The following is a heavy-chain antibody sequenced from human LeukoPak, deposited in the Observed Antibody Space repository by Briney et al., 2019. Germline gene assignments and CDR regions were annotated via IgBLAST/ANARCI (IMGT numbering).Heavy chain of an antibody. Sequence: SETLSLTCDVNGGSLSGSYWSWIRQSPEKGLEWIGEINQSGNSNYNPSLKSRVTMSVDTSKNQFSLKLSSVTAADTAVYYCARDRSLRGSSAALNNWFDPWGQGTLVTVSS. D-gene: IGHD2-2*01. CDR3: ARDRSLRGSSAALNNWFDP. CDR1: GGSLSGSY. J-gene: IGHJ5*02. CDR2: INQSGNS. V-gene: IGHV4-34*01.